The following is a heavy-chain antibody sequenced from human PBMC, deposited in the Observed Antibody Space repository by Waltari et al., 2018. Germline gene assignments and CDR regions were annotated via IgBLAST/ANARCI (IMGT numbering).Heavy chain of an antibody. D-gene: IGHD4-17*01. Sequence: EVQLVVSGGGLVQPGGSLRLSCAVSGFSLSDYGMNWVRQAPGKGLEWLSFISSSGPTIHYADSVKGRFTVSRDNTKNSLSLQMNSLRAEDTAVYYCARVWGVTTSDFWGQGTLVTVSS. CDR1: GFSLSDYG. V-gene: IGHV3-48*03. J-gene: IGHJ4*02. CDR3: ARVWGVTTSDF. CDR2: ISSSGPTI.